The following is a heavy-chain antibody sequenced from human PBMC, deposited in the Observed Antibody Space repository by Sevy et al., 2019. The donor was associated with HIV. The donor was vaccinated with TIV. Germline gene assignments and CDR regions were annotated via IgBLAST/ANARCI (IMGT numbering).Heavy chain of an antibody. CDR1: GFTFDDYT. CDR2: ITWDGNTT. D-gene: IGHD3-16*01. CDR3: AKGGGWGAGEGEIDF. V-gene: IGHV3-43*01. J-gene: IGHJ4*02. Sequence: GGSLRLSCAASGFTFDDYTMHWVRQAPGKGLEWVSLITWDGNTTYYADSVRGRFTISRDNSKKYLYLQMDSLRTEDTALYYCAKGGGWGAGEGEIDFWGQGTLVTVSS.